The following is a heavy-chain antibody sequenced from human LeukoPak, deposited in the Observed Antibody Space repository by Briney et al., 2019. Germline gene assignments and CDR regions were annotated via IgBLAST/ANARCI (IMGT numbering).Heavy chain of an antibody. D-gene: IGHD3-22*01. Sequence: SETLSLTCAVSGGSISSSSYYWGWIRQPPGKGLEWFGSIDYSRSPCYRPSLKSRATISVDTSKRQFSLKLNSVTAADTALYYCARETNDYFDSSAYMDVWGQGTTVTVSS. J-gene: IGHJ6*03. CDR2: IDYSRSP. CDR1: GGSISSSSYY. CDR3: ARETNDYFDSSAYMDV. V-gene: IGHV4-39*07.